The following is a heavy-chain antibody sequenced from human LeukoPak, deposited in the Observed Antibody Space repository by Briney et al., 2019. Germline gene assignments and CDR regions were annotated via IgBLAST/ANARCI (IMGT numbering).Heavy chain of an antibody. Sequence: PGGSLRLSCAASGFTFSSYWMSWVRQAPGKGLERVANIKQDGSEKYYVDSVKGRFTISRDNAKNSLYLQVNSLRAEDTAVYYCARENSGPYFDYWGQGTLVTVSS. D-gene: IGHD1-26*01. J-gene: IGHJ4*02. CDR1: GFTFSSYW. CDR3: ARENSGPYFDY. CDR2: IKQDGSEK. V-gene: IGHV3-7*01.